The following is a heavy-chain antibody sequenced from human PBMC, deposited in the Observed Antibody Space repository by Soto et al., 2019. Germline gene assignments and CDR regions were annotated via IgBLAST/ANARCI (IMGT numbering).Heavy chain of an antibody. Sequence: QVQLVQSGAQVKKPGSSVKVSCKASGDSFSTYAVSWVRQAPGQGLEWMGKIIPLLRSTTYAQKFRGRVTITADATTSTAYMDLTSLAAEDTAVYYCATDSGIVAVPAAMGFDYWGQGTLVTVSS. V-gene: IGHV1-69*11. CDR3: ATDSGIVAVPAAMGFDY. CDR1: GDSFSTYA. D-gene: IGHD2-2*01. J-gene: IGHJ4*02. CDR2: IIPLLRST.